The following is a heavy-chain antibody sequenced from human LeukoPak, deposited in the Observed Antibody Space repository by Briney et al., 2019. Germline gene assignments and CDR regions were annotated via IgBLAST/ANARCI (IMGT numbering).Heavy chain of an antibody. Sequence: GGSLRLSCAASLFTFSTYLMHCVRQAPGKGVVWVSRIKSDGGTNYADSVKGRFTISRDNDKKTVSLQMNRLRPEDTGVYYCARAPSEIGGYYPEYFRHWGQGTLVTVSS. CDR1: LFTFSTYL. CDR3: ARAPSEIGGYYPEYFRH. J-gene: IGHJ1*01. CDR2: IKSDGGT. V-gene: IGHV3-74*01. D-gene: IGHD3-22*01.